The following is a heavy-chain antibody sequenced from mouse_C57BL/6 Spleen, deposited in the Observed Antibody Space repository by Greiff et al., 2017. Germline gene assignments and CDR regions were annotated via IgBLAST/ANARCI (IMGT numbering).Heavy chain of an antibody. Sequence: EVQLQQSGPELVKPGASVKMSCKASGYTFTDYNMHWVKQSHGKSLEWIGYINPNNGGTSYNQKFKGKATLTVNKSSSTAYMELRSLTSEDAAVYYCARYYYGNYFDYWGQGTTLTVSS. CDR1: GYTFTDYN. CDR3: ARYYYGNYFDY. D-gene: IGHD2-1*01. V-gene: IGHV1-22*01. CDR2: INPNNGGT. J-gene: IGHJ2*01.